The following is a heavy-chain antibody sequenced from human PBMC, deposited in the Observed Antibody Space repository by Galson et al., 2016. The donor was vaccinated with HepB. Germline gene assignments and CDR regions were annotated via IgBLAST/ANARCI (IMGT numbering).Heavy chain of an antibody. CDR3: ASSKNVRYRGNYPRGFYYGMDV. J-gene: IGHJ6*02. V-gene: IGHV1-2*02. D-gene: IGHD3-16*02. Sequence: SVKVSCKASGYTFTGYYIHWVRQAPGQGPEWMGWINPNSGDTKYAQRFQDGVTMTKDTSINTVYMELSSLRFEDTAVYYCASSKNVRYRGNYPRGFYYGMDVWGQGTTVAVSS. CDR2: INPNSGDT. CDR1: GYTFTGYY.